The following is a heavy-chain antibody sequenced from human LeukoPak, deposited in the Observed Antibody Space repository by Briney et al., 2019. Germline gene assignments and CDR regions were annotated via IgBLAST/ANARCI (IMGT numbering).Heavy chain of an antibody. CDR2: IKQDGSEK. CDR3: ARDLGDSSSTSCYYFYYMDV. CDR1: GFTFSSYW. Sequence: GGSLRLSCAASGFTFSSYWMSWVRQAPGKGLEWEANIKQDGSEKYYVDSVKGRFTISRDNAKNSLYLQMNSLRAEDTAVYYCARDLGDSSSTSCYYFYYMDVWGKGTTVTVSS. J-gene: IGHJ6*03. D-gene: IGHD2-2*01. V-gene: IGHV3-7*01.